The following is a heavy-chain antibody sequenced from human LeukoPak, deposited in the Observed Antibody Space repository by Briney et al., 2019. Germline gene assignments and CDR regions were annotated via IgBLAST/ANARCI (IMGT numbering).Heavy chain of an antibody. V-gene: IGHV3-23*01. D-gene: IGHD6-19*01. CDR2: IVGGGGSA. J-gene: IGHJ4*01. CDR3: AKVGIAVADVDY. Sequence: QAGGSLRLSCAASGFTFSSYAMSWVRQAPGKGLEWVSVIVGGGGSAYYADSVKGRFTISRDNSKNTVYLQMNSLRAEDTAVFYCAKVGIAVADVDYWGQGTLVTVSS. CDR1: GFTFSSYA.